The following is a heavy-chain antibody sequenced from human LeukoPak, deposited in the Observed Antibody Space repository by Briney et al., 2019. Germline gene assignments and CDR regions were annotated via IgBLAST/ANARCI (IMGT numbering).Heavy chain of an antibody. CDR3: ARDLSGAVAGTWDY. CDR2: INAGNGNT. Sequence: WASVKVSCKASGYTFTSYAMHWVRQAPGQRLEWMGWINAGNGNTKYSQEFQGRVTITRDTSASTAYMELSSLRSEDMAVYYCARDLSGAVAGTWDYWGQGTLVTVSS. V-gene: IGHV1-3*03. CDR1: GYTFTSYA. J-gene: IGHJ4*02. D-gene: IGHD6-19*01.